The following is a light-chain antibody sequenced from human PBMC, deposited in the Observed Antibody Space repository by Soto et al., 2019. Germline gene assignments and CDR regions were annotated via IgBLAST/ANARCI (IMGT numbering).Light chain of an antibody. CDR2: SDN. Sequence: QSVLTQPPSASGTPGQRVTISCSGSRSSIGTNTVTWYQQLPGTAPKLLIYSDNQRPSGVPDRVSGSKSCTSASLAISALQSDDEDAYYCAEWDVRFFVFGGGTQLTVL. J-gene: IGLJ7*01. CDR1: RSSIGTNT. CDR3: AEWDVRFFV. V-gene: IGLV1-44*01.